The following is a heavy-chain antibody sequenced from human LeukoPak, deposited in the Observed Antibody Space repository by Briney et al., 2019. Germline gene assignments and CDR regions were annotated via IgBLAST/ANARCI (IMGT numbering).Heavy chain of an antibody. V-gene: IGHV4-4*07. Sequence: SETLSLTCTVSGGSISSYYWSWIRQPAGKGLEWIGRIYTSGSTNYNPSLKSRVTMSVDTSKNQFSLKLSSVTAADTAVYYCARDEACTNGVCYNYYYGMDVWGQGTTVTVSS. D-gene: IGHD2-8*01. CDR2: IYTSGST. CDR3: ARDEACTNGVCYNYYYGMDV. J-gene: IGHJ6*02. CDR1: GGSISSYY.